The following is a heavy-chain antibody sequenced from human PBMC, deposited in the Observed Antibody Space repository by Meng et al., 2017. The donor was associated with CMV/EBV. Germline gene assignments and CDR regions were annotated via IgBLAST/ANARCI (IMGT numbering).Heavy chain of an antibody. CDR2: INWNGGST. CDR1: GFTFDDYG. V-gene: IGHV3-20*04. D-gene: IGHD4-23*01. Sequence: GESLKISCAASGFTFDDYGMSWVRQAPGKGLEWVYGINWNGGSTGYADSVKGRFTISRDNAKNSLYLQMNSLRAEDTALYYCARVRGGNSGWFDPWGQGTLVTVSS. J-gene: IGHJ5*02. CDR3: ARVRGGNSGWFDP.